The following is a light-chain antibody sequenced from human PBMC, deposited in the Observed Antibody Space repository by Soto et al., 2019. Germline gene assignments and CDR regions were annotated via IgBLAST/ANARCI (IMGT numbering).Light chain of an antibody. Sequence: IVLTQSPATLSLSPGERATLSCRASQSVSSYLAWYQQKPGQAPRLLIYGASTRATGIPARFSGSRSGTEFTLTINSLEPEDFAVYYCQQRNVWPPITFGQGTRLEIK. V-gene: IGKV3-11*01. J-gene: IGKJ5*01. CDR2: GAS. CDR1: QSVSSY. CDR3: QQRNVWPPIT.